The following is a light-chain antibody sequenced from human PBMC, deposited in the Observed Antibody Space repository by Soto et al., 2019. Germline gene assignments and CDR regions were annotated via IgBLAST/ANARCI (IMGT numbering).Light chain of an antibody. J-gene: IGKJ1*01. CDR2: DAS. Sequence: EIVLTQSPATLSLSPGERATLSCGASQSVSSSYLAWYQQKPGLAPRLLMYDASSRATGIPDRFSGSGSGTDFTLTISRLEPEDFAVYYCQQYNNWPGTFGQGTKVEIK. CDR3: QQYNNWPGT. V-gene: IGKV3D-20*01. CDR1: QSVSSSY.